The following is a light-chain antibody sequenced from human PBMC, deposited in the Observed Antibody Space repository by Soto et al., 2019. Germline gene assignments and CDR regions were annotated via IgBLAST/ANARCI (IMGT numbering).Light chain of an antibody. CDR3: QQYHHWPPR. CDR2: STS. V-gene: IGKV3-15*01. CDR1: QSVSIN. J-gene: IGKJ3*01. Sequence: EIVMPQSPATLYVSPGARATLSCRASQSVSINLAWYEKKRGQAPRLLIYSTSTRATGFPARFSGSGSETEVTLTISSLQSEDFAVYFCQQYHHWPPRFGAGTKVDI.